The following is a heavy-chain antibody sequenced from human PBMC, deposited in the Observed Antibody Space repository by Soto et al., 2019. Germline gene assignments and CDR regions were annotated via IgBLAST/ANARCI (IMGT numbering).Heavy chain of an antibody. V-gene: IGHV4-39*01. CDR3: ARRSGSGYESGNYYFDY. CDR2: IYYGGNA. D-gene: IGHD5-12*01. Sequence: TSETLSLTCTVSGGSIISSSYYWGWIRQPPGRGLEWIGSIYYGGNAYYNPSLQSRVTISADLPKNQFSLELNSVTAADTAVYYCARRSGSGYESGNYYFDYWGQGTLVTVSS. CDR1: GGSIISSSYY. J-gene: IGHJ4*02.